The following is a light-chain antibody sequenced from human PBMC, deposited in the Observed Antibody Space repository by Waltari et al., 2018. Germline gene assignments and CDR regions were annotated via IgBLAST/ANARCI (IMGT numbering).Light chain of an antibody. CDR2: EGS. CDR1: SSDVGSYNL. Sequence: QSALTQPASVSGSPGQSITISCTGTSSDVGSYNLVSWYQQHPGKAPQLMIYEGSKRPSGVSNRFSGSTSGNTASLTISGLQAEDEADYYCCSYAGSSIVVFGGGTKLTVL. J-gene: IGLJ2*01. V-gene: IGLV2-23*01. CDR3: CSYAGSSIVV.